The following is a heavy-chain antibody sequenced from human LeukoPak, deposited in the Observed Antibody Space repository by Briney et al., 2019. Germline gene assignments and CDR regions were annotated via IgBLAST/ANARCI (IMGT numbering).Heavy chain of an antibody. Sequence: PSETLSLTCTVSGGSISSSSYYWGWIRQPPGKGLEWIGSIYYSGSTYYNPSLKGRVTISVDTSKNQFSLKLSSVTAADTAVYYCARGVMLFSFDYWGQGTLVTVSS. CDR3: ARGVMLFSFDY. CDR2: IYYSGST. V-gene: IGHV4-39*01. J-gene: IGHJ4*02. CDR1: GGSISSSSYY. D-gene: IGHD2-21*01.